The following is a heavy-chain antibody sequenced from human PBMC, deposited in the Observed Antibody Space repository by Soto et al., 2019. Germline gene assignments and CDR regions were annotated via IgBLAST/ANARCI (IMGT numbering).Heavy chain of an antibody. CDR3: ARLKDCSGGSCYEDQREYFDY. D-gene: IGHD2-15*01. V-gene: IGHV5-51*01. CDR2: IYPGDSDT. J-gene: IGHJ4*02. Sequence: PGESLKISCKGSGYSFTSYWIGWVRQMPGKGLEWMGIIYPGDSDTRYSPSFQGQVTISADKSISTAYLQWSSLKASDTAMYYCARLKDCSGGSCYEDQREYFDYWGQGTLVTVSS. CDR1: GYSFTSYW.